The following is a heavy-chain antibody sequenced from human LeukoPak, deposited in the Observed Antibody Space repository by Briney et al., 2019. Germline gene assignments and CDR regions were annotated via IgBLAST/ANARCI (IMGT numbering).Heavy chain of an antibody. CDR2: MNQDGSEK. CDR3: ASDRGYSNFDY. V-gene: IGHV3-7*05. CDR1: GFTFSSYW. J-gene: IGHJ4*02. Sequence: GGSLRLSCAASGFTFSSYWMSWVRQAPGKGLEWVANMNQDGSEKNYVDSVKGRFTISRDNAKNSLSLQMNSLRAEDTAVYYCASDRGYSNFDYWGQGTLVTVSS. D-gene: IGHD5-18*01.